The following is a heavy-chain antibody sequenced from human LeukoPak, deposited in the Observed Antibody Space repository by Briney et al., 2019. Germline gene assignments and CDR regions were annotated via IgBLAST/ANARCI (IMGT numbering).Heavy chain of an antibody. J-gene: IGHJ6*03. D-gene: IGHD1-26*01. CDR2: INPNSGGT. Sequence: GASVKVSCKASGYTFTGYYMHWVRQAPGQGLEWMGWINPNSGGTNYAQKFQGRVTMTRDTSISTAYMELSRLRSDDTAVYYCARRGVGATAYYYYYYMDVWGKGTTVTVSS. CDR1: GYTFTGYY. V-gene: IGHV1-2*02. CDR3: ARRGVGATAYYYYYYMDV.